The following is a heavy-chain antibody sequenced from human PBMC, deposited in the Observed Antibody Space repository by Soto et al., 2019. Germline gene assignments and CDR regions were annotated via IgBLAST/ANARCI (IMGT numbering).Heavy chain of an antibody. D-gene: IGHD6-19*01. Sequence: EVQLVESGGGLVQPGGSLRLSCAATGFTFSTYWVHWVRQAPGKGLVWVSRINGDGSTTNYADSVKGRFTISRDNAKNTQYRQMNSLRAEGTAVDYCARGGRNSDWYSAFDIWGQGTMVTVSS. CDR3: ARGGRNSDWYSAFDI. CDR1: GFTFSTYW. V-gene: IGHV3-74*01. J-gene: IGHJ3*02. CDR2: INGDGSTT.